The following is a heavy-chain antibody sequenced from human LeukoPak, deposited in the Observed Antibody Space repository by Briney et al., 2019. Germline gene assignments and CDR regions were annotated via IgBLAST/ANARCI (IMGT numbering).Heavy chain of an antibody. Sequence: GSLRLSCAAPGFTFSSYAMSWVRQAPGKGLEWLSGITGNGGSTYHAGSVKGRFTISRDNSKSTLYLQVNSLRAEDTAIYYCAKFTGTTIYYGMDVWGRGATVTVSS. V-gene: IGHV3-23*01. J-gene: IGHJ6*02. CDR3: AKFTGTTIYYGMDV. CDR2: ITGNGGST. CDR1: GFTFSSYA. D-gene: IGHD1-7*01.